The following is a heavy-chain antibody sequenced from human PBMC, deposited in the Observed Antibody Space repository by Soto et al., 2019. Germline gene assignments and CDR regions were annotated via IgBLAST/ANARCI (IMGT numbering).Heavy chain of an antibody. D-gene: IGHD2-2*01. Sequence: ESLKISCKGSGYSFTSYWIGWVRQMPGKGLEWMGIIYPGDSDTRYSPSFQGQVTISADKSISTAYLQWSSLKASDTAMYYCAREDIVLVPAAMGYYYYYGMDVWGQGTTVTVSS. J-gene: IGHJ6*02. CDR2: IYPGDSDT. CDR1: GYSFTSYW. V-gene: IGHV5-51*01. CDR3: AREDIVLVPAAMGYYYYYGMDV.